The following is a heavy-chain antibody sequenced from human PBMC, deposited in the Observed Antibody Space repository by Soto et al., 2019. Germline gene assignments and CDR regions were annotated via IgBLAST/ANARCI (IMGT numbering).Heavy chain of an antibody. CDR3: ARGIKYGAYSRWFDP. CDR1: GYTFTSYG. CDR2: ISAYSGNT. D-gene: IGHD4-17*01. V-gene: IGHV1-8*02. Sequence: GASVKVSCKASGYTFTSYGISWVRQAPGQGLEWMGWISAYSGNTAYVQKFQGRVTMTWDTSITTAYMELSSLRSEDTAVYFCARGIKYGAYSRWFDPWGQGTLVTVS. J-gene: IGHJ5*02.